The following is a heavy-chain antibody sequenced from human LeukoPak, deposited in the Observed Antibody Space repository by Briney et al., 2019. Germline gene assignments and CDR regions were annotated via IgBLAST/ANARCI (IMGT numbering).Heavy chain of an antibody. V-gene: IGHV3-13*01. CDR1: GFTFSNYD. Sequence: GGALRLSCAASGFTFSNYDMHWVRQTPGKGLEWVSAICSAGATYYPGSLEGRFTISRENAKNSLFLQMNSLRVGDTAVYFCARGGISAFMPDNWYFDLWGRGTLVTVSS. D-gene: IGHD1-26*01. J-gene: IGHJ2*01. CDR3: ARGGISAFMPDNWYFDL. CDR2: ICSAGAT.